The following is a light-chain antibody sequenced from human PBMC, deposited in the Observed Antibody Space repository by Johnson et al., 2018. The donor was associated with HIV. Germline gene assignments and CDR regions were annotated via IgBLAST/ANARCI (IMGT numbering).Light chain of an antibody. V-gene: IGLV1-51*02. J-gene: IGLJ1*01. CDR2: ENN. Sequence: QSVLTQPPSVSAAPGQKVTISCSGSSSNIGNNYVSWYQQVPGTAPKLLIYENNKRPSGIPYRFSGSKSGTSATLGITGLQTGDDADYYCGTWDSSLSAGGVFGTGTKVTVL. CDR3: GTWDSSLSAGGV. CDR1: SSNIGNNY.